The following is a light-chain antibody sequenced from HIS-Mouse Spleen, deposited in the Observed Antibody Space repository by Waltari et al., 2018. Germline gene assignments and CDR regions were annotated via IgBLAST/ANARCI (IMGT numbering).Light chain of an antibody. CDR3: CSYAGSSTWV. CDR2: EGS. V-gene: IGLV2-23*01. CDR1: SSDVGSYNL. Sequence: QSALTQPASVSGSPGQSITISCTGTSSDVGSYNLVSWYQQHQGKAPKLMMYEGSKRPSVVANRCSGSKAGHTASLTISGLQAEDEADYYCCSYAGSSTWVFGGGTKLTVL. J-gene: IGLJ3*02.